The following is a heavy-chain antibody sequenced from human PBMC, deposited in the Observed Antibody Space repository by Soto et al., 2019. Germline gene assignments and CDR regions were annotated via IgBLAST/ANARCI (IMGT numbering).Heavy chain of an antibody. J-gene: IGHJ6*02. V-gene: IGHV4-59*01. CDR2: IYYSGST. D-gene: IGHD3-10*01. CDR1: GGSISSYY. Sequence: SETLYLTCTVSGGSISSYYWSWIRQPPGKGLEWIGYIYYSGSTNYNPSLKSRVTISVDTSKNQFSLKLSSVAAADTAVYYCARVPLYGSGSSDSYYYYYYGMDVWGQGTTVTVSS. CDR3: ARVPLYGSGSSDSYYYYYYGMDV.